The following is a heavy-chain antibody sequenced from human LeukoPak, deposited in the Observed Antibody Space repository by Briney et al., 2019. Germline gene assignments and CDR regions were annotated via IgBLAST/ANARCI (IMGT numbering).Heavy chain of an antibody. Sequence: PGGSLRLSCAASGFTFSSYAMHWVRQAPGKGLEWVAVISYDGSNKYYADSVKGRFTISRDNSKNTLYLQMNSLRAEDTAVYYCARVYSGSYFDYWGQGTLVTVSS. CDR3: ARVYSGSYFDY. CDR2: ISYDGSNK. J-gene: IGHJ4*02. V-gene: IGHV3-30-3*01. D-gene: IGHD1-26*01. CDR1: GFTFSSYA.